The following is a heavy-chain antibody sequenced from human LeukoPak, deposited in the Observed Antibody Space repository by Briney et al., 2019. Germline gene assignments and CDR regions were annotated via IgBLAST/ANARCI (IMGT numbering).Heavy chain of an antibody. CDR2: IYYSGST. Sequence: SQTLSLTCTVSGGSISSGVYYWSWIRQPPGKGLEWIGYIYYSGSTYYNPSLKSRVTISVDTSKNQFSLKLSSVTAADTAVYYCAREGSADIVVVPATLSAAWGQGTLVTVSS. CDR1: GGSISSGVYY. CDR3: AREGSADIVVVPATLSAA. D-gene: IGHD2-2*01. J-gene: IGHJ5*02. V-gene: IGHV4-30-4*08.